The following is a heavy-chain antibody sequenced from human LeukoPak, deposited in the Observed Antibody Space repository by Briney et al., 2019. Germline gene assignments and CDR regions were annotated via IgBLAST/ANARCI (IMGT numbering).Heavy chain of an antibody. CDR3: ATGDGYNSFDY. Sequence: ETLSLTCTVSGGSLSSYYWSWIRQPAGKGLEWIGRIYTSGSTNYNSSLKSRATMSVDTSKNQVSLKLSSVTAADTAVYYCATGDGYNSFDYWGQGTLVTVSS. V-gene: IGHV4-4*07. CDR2: IYTSGST. CDR1: GGSLSSYY. J-gene: IGHJ4*02. D-gene: IGHD5-24*01.